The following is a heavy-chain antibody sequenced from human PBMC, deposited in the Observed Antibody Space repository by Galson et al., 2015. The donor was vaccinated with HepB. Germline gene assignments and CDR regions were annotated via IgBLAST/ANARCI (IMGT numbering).Heavy chain of an antibody. J-gene: IGHJ4*02. CDR1: GFSFTRYA. CDR2: ITSSGGNS. V-gene: IGHV3-23*01. Sequence: SLRLSCAASGFSFTRYAMTWVRQAPGKGLGWVSSITSSGGNSYYTDSGKGRFTVSRDNSKNTLLLQLNSQRAEDTAMYFCAKDGIMVANNPYHFHYWGQGTLVTVSS. CDR3: AKDGIMVANNPYHFHY. D-gene: IGHD2-15*01.